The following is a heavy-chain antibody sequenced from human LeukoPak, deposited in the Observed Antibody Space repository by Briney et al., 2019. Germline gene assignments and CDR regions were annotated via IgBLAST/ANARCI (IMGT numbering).Heavy chain of an antibody. D-gene: IGHD1-26*01. V-gene: IGHV1-46*01. CDR2: INPSGGST. J-gene: IGHJ4*02. CDR3: ARESSVGATSV. Sequence: ASVKVSCKASGNTFTSYYMHWVRQAPGQGLEWMGIINPSGGSTSYAQKFQGRVTMTRDTSTSTVYMELSSLRSEDTALYYCARESSVGATSVWGQGTLVTVSS. CDR1: GNTFTSYY.